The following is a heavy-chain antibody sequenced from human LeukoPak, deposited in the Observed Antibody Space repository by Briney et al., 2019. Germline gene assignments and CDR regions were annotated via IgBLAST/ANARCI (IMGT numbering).Heavy chain of an antibody. Sequence: SETLSLTCTVSGVSISPYYWSWIRQPPEKGLEWIGYIYYTGSTKYNPSLNSRATISLDTSKNQFSLNLTSVTAADTAVYYCARDAGGNGDSWGQGTLVTVSS. CDR2: IYYTGST. J-gene: IGHJ5*02. CDR3: ARDAGGNGDS. V-gene: IGHV4-59*01. D-gene: IGHD2-21*01. CDR1: GVSISPYY.